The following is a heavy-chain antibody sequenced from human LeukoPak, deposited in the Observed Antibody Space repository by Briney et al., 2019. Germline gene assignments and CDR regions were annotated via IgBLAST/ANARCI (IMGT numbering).Heavy chain of an antibody. CDR3: ARVPGPRFGSYGY. Sequence: GASVKVSCKASGYTFTGYYMHWVRQAPGQGLEWMGWINPNSGGTNYAQKFQGWVTMTRDTSISTAYMELSRLRSDDTAVYYCARVPGPRFGSYGYWGQGTLVTVSS. CDR1: GYTFTGYY. J-gene: IGHJ4*02. V-gene: IGHV1-2*04. D-gene: IGHD2-2*01. CDR2: INPNSGGT.